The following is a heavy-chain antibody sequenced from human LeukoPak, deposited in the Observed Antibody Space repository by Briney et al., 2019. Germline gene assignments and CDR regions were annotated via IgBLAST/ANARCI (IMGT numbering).Heavy chain of an antibody. CDR2: INPSGGST. Sequence: ASVKVSCKASGYTFTSYYMHWVRQAPGQGLEWMGIINPSGGSTSYAQKFQGRVTMTRDTSTSTAYMELRSLRSDDTAVYYCARRSYSSSPSAYYYYYMDVWGKGTTVTVSS. V-gene: IGHV1-46*01. CDR1: GYTFTSYY. J-gene: IGHJ6*03. CDR3: ARRSYSSSPSAYYYYYMDV. D-gene: IGHD6-13*01.